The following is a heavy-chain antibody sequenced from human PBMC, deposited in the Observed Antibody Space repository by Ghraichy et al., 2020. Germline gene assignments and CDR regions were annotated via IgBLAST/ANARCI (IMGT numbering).Heavy chain of an antibody. J-gene: IGHJ4*02. CDR2: IYSDGNNK. CDR3: AKDGDWAFTY. CDR1: GFIFSNYK. Sequence: GGSLRLSCAASGFIFSNYKMHWLRQTPGTGLEWLAHIYSDGNNKYYANSVKGRFTVARDNSKDTPFLQMDSLGPDDTAIYYCAKDGDWAFTYWGRGTLVTVSS. V-gene: IGHV3-30*02. D-gene: IGHD2-21*02.